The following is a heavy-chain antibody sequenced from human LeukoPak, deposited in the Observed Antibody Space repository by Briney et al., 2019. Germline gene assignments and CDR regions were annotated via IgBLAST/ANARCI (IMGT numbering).Heavy chain of an antibody. CDR2: IRYDGSKK. D-gene: IGHD3-10*02. CDR3: AKEELRRITMWGYMDV. Sequence: GGSLRLSCAASGFTFSSYAMSWVRQAPGKVLEWVAFIRYDGSKKYYTDSVKGRFTISRDNSKNTLYLQMNSLSAEDTAFYYCAKEELRRITMWGYMDVWGKGTTVTISS. V-gene: IGHV3-30*02. CDR1: GFTFSSYA. J-gene: IGHJ6*03.